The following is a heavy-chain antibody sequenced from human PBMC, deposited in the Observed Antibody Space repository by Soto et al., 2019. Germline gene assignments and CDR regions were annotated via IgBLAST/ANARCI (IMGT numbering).Heavy chain of an antibody. J-gene: IGHJ6*03. Sequence: ASVKVSCKASGYTFTSYDINWVRQAIGQGLEWMGWMNPNSGNTGYAQKFQGRVTMTSNTSISTAYMELSSLRSEDTAVYYCARNIVVVVAAPGVDYYYYMDVWGKGTTVTDSS. CDR3: ARNIVVVVAAPGVDYYYYMDV. CDR2: MNPNSGNT. D-gene: IGHD2-15*01. V-gene: IGHV1-8*01. CDR1: GYTFTSYD.